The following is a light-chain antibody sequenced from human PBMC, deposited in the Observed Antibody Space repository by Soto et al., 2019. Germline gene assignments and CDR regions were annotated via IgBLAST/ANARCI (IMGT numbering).Light chain of an antibody. CDR3: QLFVDSPPRWT. Sequence: EIVMTQSPATLSVSPGERATLSCRASQSVASNLAWYQQKPGQAPRLLIYGASSRAAGVPDRFSGSGSGTDFTLSVSRLEPEDSAVYYCQLFVDSPPRWTFGQGTKVEI. CDR2: GAS. CDR1: QSVASN. V-gene: IGKV3-20*01. J-gene: IGKJ1*01.